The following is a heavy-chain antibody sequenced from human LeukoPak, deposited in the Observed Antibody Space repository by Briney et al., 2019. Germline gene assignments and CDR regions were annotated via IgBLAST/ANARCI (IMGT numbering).Heavy chain of an antibody. CDR3: AKDFHDFWSVHSGAFDI. Sequence: GGSLRLSCAASGFTFSSYGMHWVRQAPAKGLEWVAFIRYDGSNKYYADSVKGRFTISRDNSKNTLYLQMNSLRAEDTAVYYCAKDFHDFWSVHSGAFDIWGQGTMVTVSS. J-gene: IGHJ3*02. D-gene: IGHD3-3*01. CDR1: GFTFSSYG. V-gene: IGHV3-30*02. CDR2: IRYDGSNK.